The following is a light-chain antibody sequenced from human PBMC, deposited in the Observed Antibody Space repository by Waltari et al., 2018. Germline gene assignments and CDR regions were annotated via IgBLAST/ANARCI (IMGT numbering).Light chain of an antibody. Sequence: DIQMTQSPSSLSASVGDRATITCRASQRIASNLNWYQQKVGEAPKLLIYAASSLESGVPSRFSGSGFGTDFTLTISSLQPEDFATYYCQQSHSTPLTFGGGTKVDMK. J-gene: IGKJ4*01. CDR2: AAS. V-gene: IGKV1-39*01. CDR1: QRIASN. CDR3: QQSHSTPLT.